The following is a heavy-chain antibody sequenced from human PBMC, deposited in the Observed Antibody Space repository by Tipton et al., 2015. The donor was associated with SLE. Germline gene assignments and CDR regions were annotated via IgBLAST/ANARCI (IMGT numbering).Heavy chain of an antibody. CDR1: GYTLTSYY. D-gene: IGHD6-13*01. V-gene: IGHV1-46*01. CDR3: ARGKRLVRVWYVNY. CDR2: INPSGGST. J-gene: IGHJ4*02. Sequence: QLVQSGAEVKKPGASVKVSCKAAGYTLTSYYMHWVRQAPGQGLEWMGIINPSGGSTSYAQKFQGRVTMNRDTSTSTVYKELRSLRADDTDVYYWARGKRLVRVWYVNYWGQGTLVTVSS.